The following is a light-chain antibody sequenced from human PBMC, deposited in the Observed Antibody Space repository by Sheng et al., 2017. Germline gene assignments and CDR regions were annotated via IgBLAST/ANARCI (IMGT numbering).Light chain of an antibody. J-gene: IGKJ3*01. CDR2: GAS. Sequence: EIVLTQSPATLSLSPGEGATLSCRASQSISSYLAWYQQKPGQAPRLLIYGASSRATGIPDRFSGSGSGTDFTLTISSLEPEDFAVYYCQQRSKWPVTFGPGTKVDIK. CDR3: QQRSKWPVT. V-gene: IGKV3-11*01. CDR1: QSISSY.